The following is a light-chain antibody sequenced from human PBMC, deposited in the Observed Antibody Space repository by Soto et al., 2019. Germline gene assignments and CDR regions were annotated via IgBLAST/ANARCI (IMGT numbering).Light chain of an antibody. CDR3: QQYYSTPPTT. CDR1: QSVLYSSNNKNY. CDR2: WAS. Sequence: DIVMTQSPDSLAVSLGERATINCKSSQSVLYSSNNKNYLAWYQQKPGQPPKLLIYWASTRESGVPDRFSGSGSVTDFALTISSLQAEDVAVYYCQQYYSTPPTTFGGGTKVEIK. V-gene: IGKV4-1*01. J-gene: IGKJ4*01.